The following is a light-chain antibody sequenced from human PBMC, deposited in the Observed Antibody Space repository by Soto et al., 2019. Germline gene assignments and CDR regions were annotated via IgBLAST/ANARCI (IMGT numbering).Light chain of an antibody. Sequence: VVMTHSPATLSVSPGERATLSCRASQSVSSNLAWYQQKPGQAPRLLIYDASNRATGIPDRFSGTGSETDFTLTISRLEPEDFAVYYCQQYDNSPITFGQGTRLEL. CDR1: QSVSSN. J-gene: IGKJ5*01. CDR2: DAS. CDR3: QQYDNSPIT. V-gene: IGKV3D-15*02.